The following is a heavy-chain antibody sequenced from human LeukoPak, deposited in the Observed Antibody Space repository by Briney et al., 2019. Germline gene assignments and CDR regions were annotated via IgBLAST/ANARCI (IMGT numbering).Heavy chain of an antibody. CDR2: INPSGAHT. Sequence: ASVKVSCKASGYTFSRYYMHWVRQAPGQGPEWMGIINPSGAHTSYAQKFQGRVSMTRDMSTSTVYMELSSLRSDDTAIYYCARAVAAAAYVFDIWGQGTMVTVSS. D-gene: IGHD2-2*01. CDR3: ARAVAAAAYVFDI. J-gene: IGHJ3*02. V-gene: IGHV1-46*01. CDR1: GYTFSRYY.